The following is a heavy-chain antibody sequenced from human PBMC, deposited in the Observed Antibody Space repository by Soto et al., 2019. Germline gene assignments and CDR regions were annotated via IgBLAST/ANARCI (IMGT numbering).Heavy chain of an antibody. J-gene: IGHJ6*02. CDR3: ARGGQGSRGYSYGLYYYYYYGMDV. V-gene: IGHV4-31*03. D-gene: IGHD5-18*01. CDR1: GGSISSGGYY. CDR2: IYYSGST. Sequence: QVQLQESGPGLVKPSQTLSLTCTVSGGSISSGGYYWSWIRQHPGKGLEWIGYIYYSGSTYYNPSLKSRVTISVDTSKNQFSLKLSSVTAADTAVYYCARGGQGSRGYSYGLYYYYYYGMDVWGQGTTVTVSS.